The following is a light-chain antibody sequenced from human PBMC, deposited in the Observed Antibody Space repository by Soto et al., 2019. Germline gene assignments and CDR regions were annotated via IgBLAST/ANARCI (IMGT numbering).Light chain of an antibody. V-gene: IGLV1-51*01. Sequence: QAVVTQPPSVSAAPGQKVTISCSGSSSNIGNNFVSWYQHLPGAAPKRLIYDNNEQPPGIPDRFSGSKSGTSATLGIAGLQTGDEADFYCGAWDSSLSAVLFGGGTKLTVL. J-gene: IGLJ2*01. CDR1: SSNIGNNF. CDR2: DNN. CDR3: GAWDSSLSAVL.